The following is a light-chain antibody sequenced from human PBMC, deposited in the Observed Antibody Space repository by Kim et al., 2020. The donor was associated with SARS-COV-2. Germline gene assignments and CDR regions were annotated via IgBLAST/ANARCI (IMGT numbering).Light chain of an antibody. V-gene: IGLV4-69*01. CDR3: QTWGTGILV. CDR1: SGHSSYV. Sequence: ASVKLTCTLSSGHSSYVIAWHQQQPEKGPRYLMKVNSDGSHTKIDGIPDRFSGSSSGAERYLTISSLQSDDEADYYCQTWGTGILVFGGGTQLTVL. J-gene: IGLJ2*01. CDR2: VNSDGSH.